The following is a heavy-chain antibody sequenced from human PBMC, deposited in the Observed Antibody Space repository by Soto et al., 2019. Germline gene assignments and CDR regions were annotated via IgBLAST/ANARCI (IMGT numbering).Heavy chain of an antibody. D-gene: IGHD6-13*01. J-gene: IGHJ5*02. CDR3: ARSSGRSWMFYWLDP. V-gene: IGHV1-18*01. CDR1: GYTFTSYG. CDR2: ISAYNGNT. Sequence: GASVKVSCKASGYTFTSYGIGWVRQAPGQGLEWMGWISAYNGNTNYAQKLQGRVTMTTDTSTSTAYMELRSLRSDDTAVYYCARSSGRSWMFYWLDPWGQGTLVTVSS.